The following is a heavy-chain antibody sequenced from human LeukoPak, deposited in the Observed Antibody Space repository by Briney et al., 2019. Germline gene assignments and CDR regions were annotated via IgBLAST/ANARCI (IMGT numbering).Heavy chain of an antibody. V-gene: IGHV3-21*01. D-gene: IGHD2-2*01. CDR2: ISSSSSYI. CDR3: ARDKVVPAATTEDYYMDV. J-gene: IGHJ6*03. CDR1: GFTFSSYS. Sequence: GESLRLSCAASGFTFSSYSMDWVRQAPGKGLEWVSSISSSSSYIYYADSVKGRFTISRDNTKNSLYLQMNSLRAEDTAVYYCARDKVVPAATTEDYYMDVWGKGTTVTVSS.